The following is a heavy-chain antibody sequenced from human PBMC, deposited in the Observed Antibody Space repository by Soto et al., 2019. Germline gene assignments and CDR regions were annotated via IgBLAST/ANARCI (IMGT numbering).Heavy chain of an antibody. CDR1: GFIFRDYW. V-gene: IGHV3-7*03. CDR3: ARDEICDGVKCILGYFQQ. Sequence: PGRTLRLSCESSGFIFRDYWLHWVRQAPGQGTERVANIPVDGAEKHYEDSVQGRVTNPIDNAKNSLYLQMSSLRNEDTAVYYGARDEICDGVKCILGYFQQWGQGTPVTVSS. D-gene: IGHD2-21*01. CDR2: IPVDGAEK. J-gene: IGHJ1*01.